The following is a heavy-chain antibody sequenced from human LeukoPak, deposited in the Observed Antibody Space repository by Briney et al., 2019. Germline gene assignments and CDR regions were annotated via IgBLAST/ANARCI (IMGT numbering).Heavy chain of an antibody. CDR1: GGTFSSYA. CDR2: IIPIFGTA. J-gene: IGHJ4*02. V-gene: IGHV1-69*06. CDR3: ARDPSGSGSYYMSPGDY. Sequence: AASVKLSCEASGGTFSSYAISWVRQAPGQGLEWMGGIIPIFGTANYAEKVQGRVTITADKSTSTAYMELSSLRSEDTAVYYCARDPSGSGSYYMSPGDYWGQGTLVTVSS. D-gene: IGHD3-10*01.